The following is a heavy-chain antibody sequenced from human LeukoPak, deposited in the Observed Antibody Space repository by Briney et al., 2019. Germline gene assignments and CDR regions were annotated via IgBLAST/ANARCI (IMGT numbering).Heavy chain of an antibody. J-gene: IGHJ4*02. V-gene: IGHV3-21*01. Sequence: GGSLRLSCAASGFTFSSYSMNWVRQAPGKGLEWVSSISSSSSYIYYADSVKGRFTISRDNAKNSLYLQMNSLRAEDTAVYYCARSPGSFWNFDYWGQGTLVTVSS. D-gene: IGHD1-26*01. CDR3: ARSPGSFWNFDY. CDR2: ISSSSSYI. CDR1: GFTFSSYS.